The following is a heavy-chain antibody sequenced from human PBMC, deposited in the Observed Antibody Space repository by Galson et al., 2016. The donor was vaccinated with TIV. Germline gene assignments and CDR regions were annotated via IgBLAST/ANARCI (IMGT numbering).Heavy chain of an antibody. J-gene: IGHJ4*02. CDR2: INAGNGNT. V-gene: IGHV1-3*01. Sequence: SVKVSCKASGYTFSIYAMHWVRQAPGRSLEWMGWINAGNGNTKYSQKFQGRVTITRDTSASTDYMELSSLRSEDTAVYYCARPPYCGGDCYKYDYWGQGTLVTVSS. CDR1: GYTFSIYA. CDR3: ARPPYCGGDCYKYDY. D-gene: IGHD2-21*02.